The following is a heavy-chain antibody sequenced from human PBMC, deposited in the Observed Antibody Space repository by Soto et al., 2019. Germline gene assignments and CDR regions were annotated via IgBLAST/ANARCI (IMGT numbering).Heavy chain of an antibody. CDR1: GGSISGPNW. J-gene: IGHJ4*02. CDR3: TRLIYDSRLNYFYFDL. Sequence: SETLSLTCVVSGGSISGPNWGGSVRQAPGKGLEWIGEVFHSGDTTYSPSLRSRVTISVDKSKNQFSLNLISVTAADTAVYYCTRLIYDSRLNYFYFDLWGQGALVTVSS. V-gene: IGHV4-4*02. CDR2: VFHSGDT. D-gene: IGHD3-22*01.